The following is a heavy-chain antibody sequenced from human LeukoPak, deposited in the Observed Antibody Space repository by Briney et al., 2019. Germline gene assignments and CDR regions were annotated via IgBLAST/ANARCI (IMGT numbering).Heavy chain of an antibody. CDR1: GYTFTGYY. CDR3: ASERGATQYFDY. Sequence: SVKVSCKASGYTFTGYYMHWVRQAPGQGLEWMGRIIPMLDIQNYAQKFQGRVTITADKSTSTAYMELSSLRSEDTAVYYCASERGATQYFDYWGQGTLVTVSS. J-gene: IGHJ4*02. CDR2: IIPMLDIQ. V-gene: IGHV1-69*04. D-gene: IGHD3-10*01.